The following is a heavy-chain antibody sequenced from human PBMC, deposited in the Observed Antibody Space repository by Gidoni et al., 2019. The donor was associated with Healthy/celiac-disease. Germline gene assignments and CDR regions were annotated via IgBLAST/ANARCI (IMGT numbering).Heavy chain of an antibody. CDR2: IYYSGST. CDR1: GGSISSSRYY. J-gene: IGHJ6*02. D-gene: IGHD6-13*01. Sequence: QLQLQESGPGLVKPSETLSLTCTVSGGSISSSRYYWGWIRQPPGKGLEWIGSIYYSGSTYYNPSLKSRVTISVDTSKNQFSLKLSSVTAADTAVYYCARHPPRGSSWYDYYYYGMDVWGQGTTVTVSS. CDR3: ARHPPRGSSWYDYYYYGMDV. V-gene: IGHV4-39*01.